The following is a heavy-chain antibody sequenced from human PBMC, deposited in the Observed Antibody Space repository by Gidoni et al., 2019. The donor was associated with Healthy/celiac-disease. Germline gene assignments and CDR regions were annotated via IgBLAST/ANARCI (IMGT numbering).Heavy chain of an antibody. CDR2: IKSKTDGGTT. CDR1: GFTFSNTW. J-gene: IGHJ3*02. CDR3: TTGRYYGFFDI. D-gene: IGHD1-26*01. V-gene: IGHV3-15*01. Sequence: EVQLVESGGGLVKPGGSLRLSCAASGFTFSNTWMSWVRQAPGKGLEWVGRIKSKTDGGTTDYAAPVKGRFTISRDDSKNTLYLQMNSLKTEDTAVYYCTTGRYYGFFDIWGQGTMVTVSS.